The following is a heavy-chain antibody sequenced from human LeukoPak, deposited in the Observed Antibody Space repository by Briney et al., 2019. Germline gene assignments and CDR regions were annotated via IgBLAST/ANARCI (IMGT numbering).Heavy chain of an antibody. Sequence: SEALSLTCTVSGGSISSYYWSWIRQPPGKGLEWIGYIYYSGSTNYNPSLKSRVTISVDTSKNQFSLKLSSVTAADTAVYYCATSGYSYGSFDYWGQGTLVTVSS. V-gene: IGHV4-59*01. CDR2: IYYSGST. CDR3: ATSGYSYGSFDY. J-gene: IGHJ4*02. CDR1: GGSISSYY. D-gene: IGHD5-18*01.